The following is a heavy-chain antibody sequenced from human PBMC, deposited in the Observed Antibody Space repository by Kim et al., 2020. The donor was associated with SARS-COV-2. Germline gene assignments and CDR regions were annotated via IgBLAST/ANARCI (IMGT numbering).Heavy chain of an antibody. CDR1: GFTFSSYA. J-gene: IGHJ6*02. Sequence: GGSLRLSCAASGFTFSSYAMHWVRQAPGKGLEWVAVISYDGSNKYYADSVKGRFTISRDNSKNTLYLQMNSLRAEDTAVYYCAREGGEMATIFMAEYYYYYYGMDVWGQGTTVTVSS. CDR3: AREGGEMATIFMAEYYYYYYGMDV. V-gene: IGHV3-30-3*01. D-gene: IGHD5-12*01. CDR2: ISYDGSNK.